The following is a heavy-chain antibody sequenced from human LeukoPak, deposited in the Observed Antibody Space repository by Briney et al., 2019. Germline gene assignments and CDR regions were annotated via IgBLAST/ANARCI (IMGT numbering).Heavy chain of an antibody. J-gene: IGHJ4*02. CDR3: ARDLGGDSSGYWYYFDY. V-gene: IGHV4-59*01. D-gene: IGHD3-22*01. CDR1: GGSISSYY. CDR2: IYYSGST. Sequence: SETLSLTCTVSGGSISSYYWSWIRQPPGKGLEWIGYIYYSGSTNYNPSLKSRVTISVDTSKNQFSLKLSSVTAADTAVYYCARDLGGDSSGYWYYFDYWGQGTLVTVSS.